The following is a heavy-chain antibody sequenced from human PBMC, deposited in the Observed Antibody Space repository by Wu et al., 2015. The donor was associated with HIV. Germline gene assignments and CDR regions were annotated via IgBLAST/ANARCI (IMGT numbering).Heavy chain of an antibody. J-gene: IGHJ4*02. Sequence: QVQLVQSGAEVKKPGSSVKVSCKASGGTFSSFAISWVRQAPGQGLEWVGGIIPLFDTANSAQKFQGRVTITADDSTSTVYMEFSSLRSEDTAMYYCAGRRPEWRHFDRWGQGTLVTVSS. V-gene: IGHV1-69*12. CDR3: AGRRPEWRHFDR. CDR2: IIPLFDTA. CDR1: GGTFSSFA. D-gene: IGHD1-26*01.